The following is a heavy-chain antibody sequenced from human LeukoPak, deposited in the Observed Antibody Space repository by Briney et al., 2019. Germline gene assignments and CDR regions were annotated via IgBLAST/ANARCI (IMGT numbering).Heavy chain of an antibody. CDR1: GFTFDDYG. J-gene: IGHJ6*02. CDR3: ARGTVAGVQYYYGMDV. D-gene: IGHD6-19*01. V-gene: IGHV3-20*01. CDR2: INWNGGSI. Sequence: GGSLRLSCAASGFTFDDYGMSWVRQALGKGLEWVSAINWNGGSISYADSVKGRFTISRDNAKNSLYPQMNSLRAEDTALYHCARGTVAGVQYYYGMDVWGQGTTVTVSS.